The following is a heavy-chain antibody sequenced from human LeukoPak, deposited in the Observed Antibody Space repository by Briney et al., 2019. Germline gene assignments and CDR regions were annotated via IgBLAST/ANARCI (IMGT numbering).Heavy chain of an antibody. CDR2: IRYDGSNK. Sequence: GGSLRLSCAASGFTFSSYGMHWVRQAPGKGLEWVAFIRYDGSNKYYADSVKGRFTISRDNSKNTLYLQMNSLRAEDTAVYYCAKLLGSESYYQADVRYFDYWGQGTLVTVSS. CDR3: AKLLGSESYYQADVRYFDY. CDR1: GFTFSSYG. J-gene: IGHJ4*02. D-gene: IGHD3-10*01. V-gene: IGHV3-30*02.